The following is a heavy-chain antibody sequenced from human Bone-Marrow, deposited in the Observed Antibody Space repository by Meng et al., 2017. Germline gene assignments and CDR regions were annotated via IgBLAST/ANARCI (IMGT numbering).Heavy chain of an antibody. CDR3: ARFTPFDY. Sequence: QLVVPWGGVVSPGGSLILSCIPSEFIFSTFWSTLVPQAPGKGPMWVSRITPDGTITDYADSVKGRFTISRDNAKNTLYLQMNSLRAEDSAVYYCARFTPFDYWGPGTLVTVSS. J-gene: IGHJ4*02. CDR2: ITPDGTIT. CDR1: EFIFSTFW. V-gene: IGHV3-74*01.